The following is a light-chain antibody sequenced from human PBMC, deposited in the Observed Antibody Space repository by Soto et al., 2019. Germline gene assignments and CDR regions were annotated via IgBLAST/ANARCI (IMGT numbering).Light chain of an antibody. CDR3: QQYNSYSRT. J-gene: IGKJ1*01. Sequence: DIQMTQSPSTLSAPVGDRVTITCRASQSISSWLAWYQQKPGKAPKLLIYDASSLESGVPSRFSGSGSGTEFTLTISSLQPDDFATYYCQQYNSYSRTFGQGTKVEI. V-gene: IGKV1-5*01. CDR2: DAS. CDR1: QSISSW.